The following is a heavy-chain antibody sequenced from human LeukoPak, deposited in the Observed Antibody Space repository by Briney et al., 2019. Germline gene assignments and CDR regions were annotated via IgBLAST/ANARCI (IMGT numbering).Heavy chain of an antibody. CDR2: IRYDGSNK. J-gene: IGHJ3*02. V-gene: IGHV3-30*02. Sequence: PGGSLRLSCAASGFTFSSYGMHWVRQAPGKGLEWVAFIRYDGSNKYYAGSVKGRFTISRDNSKNTLYLQMNSLRAEDTAVYYCAKRDYSSGWYRGAFDIWGQGTMVTVSS. CDR1: GFTFSSYG. CDR3: AKRDYSSGWYRGAFDI. D-gene: IGHD6-19*01.